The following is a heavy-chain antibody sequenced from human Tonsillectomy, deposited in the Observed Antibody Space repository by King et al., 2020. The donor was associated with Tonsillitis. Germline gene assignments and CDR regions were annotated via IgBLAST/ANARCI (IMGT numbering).Heavy chain of an antibody. CDR2: ISYSGSN. CDR1: CGSISSYY. V-gene: IGHV4-59*01. D-gene: IGHD6-6*01. J-gene: IGHJ3*02. Sequence: QLQESGPGLLKPSETLSLTCTVSCGSISSYYWSWILQPPGKRLEEIGCISYSGSNNYNPSLKSRVTISVDKSTNQFSLKLSSVTAADTAVYYCARDIAAERAFDIWGKGTMVTVSS. CDR3: ARDIAAERAFDI.